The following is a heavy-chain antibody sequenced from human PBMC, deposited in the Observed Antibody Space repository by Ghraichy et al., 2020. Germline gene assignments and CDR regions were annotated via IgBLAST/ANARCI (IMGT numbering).Heavy chain of an antibody. CDR3: ARNVAAPKVNWFDP. Sequence: GSLRLSCTVSGGSISGYYWSWIRQPPGKGMEWIGYIYYSGNTNYNPSLKSRVTISVDTSKNEFSLKLSSVTTADTAVYYCARNVAAPKVNWFDPWGQGTLVTVSS. J-gene: IGHJ5*02. V-gene: IGHV4-59*01. D-gene: IGHD6-6*01. CDR1: GGSISGYY. CDR2: IYYSGNT.